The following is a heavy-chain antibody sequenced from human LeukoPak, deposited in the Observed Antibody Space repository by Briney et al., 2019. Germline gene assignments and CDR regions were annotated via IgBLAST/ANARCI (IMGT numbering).Heavy chain of an antibody. CDR2: ISGSGGST. Sequence: GGSLRLSCAASGFTFSSYAMSWVRQAPGKGLEWVSAISGSGGSTYYADSVKGRFTISRDNSKNTPYLQMNSLRAEDTAVYYCAKDLLAKPHYYYYGMDVWGQGTTVTVSS. CDR1: GFTFSSYA. J-gene: IGHJ6*02. CDR3: AKDLLAKPHYYYYGMDV. V-gene: IGHV3-23*01.